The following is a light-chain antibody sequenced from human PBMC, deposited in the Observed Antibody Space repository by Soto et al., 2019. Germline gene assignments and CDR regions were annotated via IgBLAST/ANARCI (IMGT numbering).Light chain of an antibody. J-gene: IGKJ4*01. Sequence: DIQMTQSPSTLSASVGDRVTITCLASQSISSWLAWYQQKPGKAPKLLIFDASSLESGTPSRFSGRRSGTQFTLTINGLQPDDFATYYCQQHSNYPLTFGGGTKVDI. V-gene: IGKV1-5*01. CDR1: QSISSW. CDR2: DAS. CDR3: QQHSNYPLT.